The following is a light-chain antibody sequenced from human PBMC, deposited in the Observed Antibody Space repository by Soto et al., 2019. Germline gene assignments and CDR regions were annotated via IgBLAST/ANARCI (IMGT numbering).Light chain of an antibody. J-gene: IGKJ1*01. CDR1: QNVANNY. Sequence: EIVLTQSPGTLSLSPGQTATLSCRASQNVANNYLAWFRQKPGQTPRLLIYGASSRAAGIPDRFSGSGSGTDFTLTISRLEPEDFAVFYCQQYGTSPWTFGQGTKVDIK. CDR2: GAS. CDR3: QQYGTSPWT. V-gene: IGKV3-20*01.